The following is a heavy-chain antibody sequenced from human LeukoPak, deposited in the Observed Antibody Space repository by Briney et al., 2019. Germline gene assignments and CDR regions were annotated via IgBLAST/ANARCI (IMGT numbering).Heavy chain of an antibody. CDR2: IFHTGST. Sequence: SETLSLTCSVSGGSISAFSWSWIRQPPGKGLEWIGYIFHTGSTNCNPSLKRRVTISIDTSTNQVSLNLTSVTAADTAMYYCARAFSDDYGGTGDFDIWGQGTMVTVST. CDR3: ARAFSDDYGGTGDFDI. D-gene: IGHD4-17*01. CDR1: GGSISAFS. J-gene: IGHJ3*02. V-gene: IGHV4-59*01.